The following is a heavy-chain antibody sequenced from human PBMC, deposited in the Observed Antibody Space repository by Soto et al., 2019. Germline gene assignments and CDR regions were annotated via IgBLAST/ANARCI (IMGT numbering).Heavy chain of an antibody. CDR2: ISANNGNT. D-gene: IGHD2-15*01. Sequence: QVQLVQSGAEVKKPGASVKVSCKASGYTFTSYGISWVRQAPGQGLEWMGWISANNGNTKYAQNFQGRVTMTTDTSPSKAYMELRSLRSDDTAVYYCARAYSPGLFDPWGQGTLVTVSS. J-gene: IGHJ5*02. CDR3: ARAYSPGLFDP. CDR1: GYTFTSYG. V-gene: IGHV1-18*01.